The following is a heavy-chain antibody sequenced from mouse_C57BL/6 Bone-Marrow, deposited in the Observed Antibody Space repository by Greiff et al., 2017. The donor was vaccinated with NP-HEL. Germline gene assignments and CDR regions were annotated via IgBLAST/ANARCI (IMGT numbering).Heavy chain of an antibody. J-gene: IGHJ3*01. CDR3: AGSGDYGGFAY. D-gene: IGHD2-4*01. CDR2: INPSTGGT. CDR1: GYSFTGYY. V-gene: IGHV1-43*01. Sequence: EVQLQQSGPELVKPGASVKISCKASGYSFTGYYMHWVKQSSEKSLEWIGEINPSTGGTSYNQKFKGKATLTVDKSSSTAYMQLKSLTSADSAVSYCAGSGDYGGFAYWGRGTLVTASA.